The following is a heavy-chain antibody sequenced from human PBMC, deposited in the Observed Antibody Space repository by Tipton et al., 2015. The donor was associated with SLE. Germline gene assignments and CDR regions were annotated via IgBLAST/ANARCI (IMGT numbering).Heavy chain of an antibody. Sequence: SLRLSCAASGFTFSSFEVNWVRQAPGKGLEWVAYISSSGTTIYYADSVKGRFTISRDNAKNSLYLQMNSLRAEDTAVYYCAGELSPIYGMDVWGPGNPGHRLL. CDR1: GFTFSSFE. J-gene: IGHJ6*02. CDR3: AGELSPIYGMDV. D-gene: IGHD3-16*02. V-gene: IGHV3-48*03. CDR2: ISSSGTTI.